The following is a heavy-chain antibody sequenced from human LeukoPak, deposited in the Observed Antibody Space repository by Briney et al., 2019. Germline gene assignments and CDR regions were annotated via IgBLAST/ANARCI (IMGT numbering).Heavy chain of an antibody. Sequence: PGGALRLSCAASGFTFSSYWMHWVRQAPGKGVVGVSRINSDGRSTIYADSVKGRFTISRDNAKNTLYLQMNSLRAEDTAVYYCAREGDSYYYGMDVWGQGTTVTVSS. J-gene: IGHJ6*02. D-gene: IGHD2-21*02. CDR1: GFTFSSYW. V-gene: IGHV3-74*01. CDR3: AREGDSYYYGMDV. CDR2: INSDGRST.